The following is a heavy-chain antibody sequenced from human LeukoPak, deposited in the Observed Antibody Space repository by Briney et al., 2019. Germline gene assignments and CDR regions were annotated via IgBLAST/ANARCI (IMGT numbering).Heavy chain of an antibody. CDR3: VKERLRYFDY. CDR2: ITCNGGST. J-gene: IGHJ4*02. V-gene: IGHV3-43*01. CDR1: GFSFDDYT. Sequence: GGSLRLSCAASGFSFDDYTMHWVRQAPGKGLDWVSLITCNGGSTFYADSVKGRFSISRDNNKNSLNLQMNSLTTEDSALYYCVKERLRYFDYWGQGTLVTVSS.